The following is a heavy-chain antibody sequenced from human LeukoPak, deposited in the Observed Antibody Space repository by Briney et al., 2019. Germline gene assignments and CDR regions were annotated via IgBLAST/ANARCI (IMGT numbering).Heavy chain of an antibody. Sequence: PGGSLRLSCAASGFTFDDYAMHWVRQAPGKGLEWVSGISWNSGSIGYADSVKGRFTISRDNAKNSLYLQMNSLRAEDMALYYCAKGGGYNWNYKYYFDYWGPGTLVTVAS. J-gene: IGHJ4*02. CDR3: AKGGGYNWNYKYYFDY. CDR1: GFTFDDYA. D-gene: IGHD1-7*01. CDR2: ISWNSGSI. V-gene: IGHV3-9*03.